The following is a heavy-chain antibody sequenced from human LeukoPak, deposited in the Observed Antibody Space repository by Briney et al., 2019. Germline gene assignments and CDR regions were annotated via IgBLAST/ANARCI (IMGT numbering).Heavy chain of an antibody. D-gene: IGHD3-9*01. V-gene: IGHV1-2*02. CDR2: INPNSGGT. CDR3: AMRDYDILTGYPRELGY. J-gene: IGHJ4*02. Sequence: GASVKVSCKASGYTFTGYYMHWVRQAPGQGLEWMGWINPNSGGTNYAQKFQGRVTMTRDTSISTAYMELSRLRSDDTAVYYCAMRDYDILTGYPRELGYWGQGTLVTVSS. CDR1: GYTFTGYY.